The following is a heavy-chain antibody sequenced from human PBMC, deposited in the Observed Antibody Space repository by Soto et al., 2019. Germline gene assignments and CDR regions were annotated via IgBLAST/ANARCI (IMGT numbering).Heavy chain of an antibody. Sequence: ESGGALVKSGGSLRLSCAASGLIFSDYYMSWVRQAPGKGLECLAYMSSSGKTVYYADSVQARFSISRDNAKKSLFLQMDDLRAEDTALYYCATYTSPYTSGSFDYWGQGTLVTVSS. CDR2: MSSSGKTV. CDR3: ATYTSPYTSGSFDY. CDR1: GLIFSDYY. D-gene: IGHD3-10*01. J-gene: IGHJ4*02. V-gene: IGHV3-11*01.